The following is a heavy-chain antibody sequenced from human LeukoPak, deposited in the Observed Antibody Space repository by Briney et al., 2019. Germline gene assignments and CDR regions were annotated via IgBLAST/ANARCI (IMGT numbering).Heavy chain of an antibody. D-gene: IGHD1-26*01. V-gene: IGHV3-33*01. CDR1: GFTFSSYG. J-gene: IGHJ6*03. CDR2: IWYDGSNK. Sequence: SGGSLRLSCAASGFTFSSYGMHWVRQAPGKGLEWVAVIWYDGSNKYYADSVKGRFTISRDNSKNTLYLQMNSLRAEDTAVYYCARDYRKWYYYCMDVWGKGTTVTVSS. CDR3: ARDYRKWYYYCMDV.